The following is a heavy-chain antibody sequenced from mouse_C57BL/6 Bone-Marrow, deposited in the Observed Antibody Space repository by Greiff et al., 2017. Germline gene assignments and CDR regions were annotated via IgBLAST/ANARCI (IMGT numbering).Heavy chain of an antibody. J-gene: IGHJ2*01. CDR1: GYTFTDYY. Sequence: EVQLVESGPVLVKPGASVKMSCKASGYTFTDYYMNWVKQSHGKSLEWIGVINPYNGGTSYNQKFKGKATLTVDKSSSTAYMELNSLTSEDSAVYYCARRDYGSIFDYWGQGTTLTVSS. CDR3: ARRDYGSIFDY. CDR2: INPYNGGT. V-gene: IGHV1-19*01. D-gene: IGHD1-1*01.